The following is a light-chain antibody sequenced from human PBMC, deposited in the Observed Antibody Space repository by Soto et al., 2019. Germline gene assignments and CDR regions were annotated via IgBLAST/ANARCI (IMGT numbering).Light chain of an antibody. CDR1: SSNIRNNY. Sequence: QSVLTQPPSVSAAPGQKVTISCSGSSSNIRNNYVSWYQQLPGTAPKLLIYDDNKRPSGTPDRFSGSKSGTSATLAITGLQTGDEADYYCGTWDTSLSAGVFGGGTKVTVL. J-gene: IGLJ3*02. CDR2: DDN. V-gene: IGLV1-51*01. CDR3: GTWDTSLSAGV.